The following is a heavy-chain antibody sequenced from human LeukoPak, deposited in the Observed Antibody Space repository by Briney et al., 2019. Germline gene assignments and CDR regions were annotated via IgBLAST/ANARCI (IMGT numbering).Heavy chain of an antibody. Sequence: PGGSLRLSCAASGFTFSDYYMSWIRQAPGKELEWVSYISSSGSTIYYADSVKGRFTISRDNAKNSLYLQMNSLRAEDTAVYYCARDAWRAPDPAQASNWFDPWGQGTLVTVSS. D-gene: IGHD1-14*01. CDR2: ISSSGSTI. CDR3: ARDAWRAPDPAQASNWFDP. V-gene: IGHV3-11*01. CDR1: GFTFSDYY. J-gene: IGHJ5*02.